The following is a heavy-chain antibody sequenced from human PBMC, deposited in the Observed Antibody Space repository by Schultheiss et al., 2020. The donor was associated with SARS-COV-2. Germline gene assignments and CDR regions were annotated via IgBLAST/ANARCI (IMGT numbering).Heavy chain of an antibody. V-gene: IGHV3-23*01. Sequence: GGSLRLSCAASGFTFSSYAMSWVRQAPGKGLEWVSAISGSGGSTYYADSVKGRFTISRDNSKNTLYLQMNSLRAEDTAVYYCTTDPLVVPAAIAFDYWGQGTLVTVSS. CDR2: ISGSGGST. CDR1: GFTFSSYA. J-gene: IGHJ4*02. CDR3: TTDPLVVPAAIAFDY. D-gene: IGHD2-2*02.